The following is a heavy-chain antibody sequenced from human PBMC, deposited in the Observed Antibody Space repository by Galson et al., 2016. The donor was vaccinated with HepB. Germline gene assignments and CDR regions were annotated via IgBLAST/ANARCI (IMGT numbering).Heavy chain of an antibody. V-gene: IGHV3-13*01. Sequence: SLRLSCAASGLTFSSYDMHWVRHATGKGLEWVSAIGTAGDTYYPGPVKGRFTISRENAQTSLYLQLNRLRAGDTAVYYCARGGGKVWGPVDYWGQGILVTVSS. CDR2: IGTAGDT. J-gene: IGHJ4*02. CDR3: ARGGGKVWGPVDY. D-gene: IGHD1-14*01. CDR1: GLTFSSYD.